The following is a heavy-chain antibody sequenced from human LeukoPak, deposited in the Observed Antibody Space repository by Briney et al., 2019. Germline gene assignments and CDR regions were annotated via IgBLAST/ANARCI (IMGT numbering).Heavy chain of an antibody. CDR3: AKDSGVAAAGTSYFDY. CDR2: ISGSGGST. J-gene: IGHJ4*02. D-gene: IGHD6-13*01. CDR1: GFTFSSYA. V-gene: IGHV3-23*01. Sequence: GGSLRLSCAASGFTFSSYAMTWVRQAPGKGLEWVSIISGSGGSTYYADSVKGRFTISRDNSKNTLYLQMNSLRAEDTAVYYCAKDSGVAAAGTSYFDYWAREPWSPSPQ.